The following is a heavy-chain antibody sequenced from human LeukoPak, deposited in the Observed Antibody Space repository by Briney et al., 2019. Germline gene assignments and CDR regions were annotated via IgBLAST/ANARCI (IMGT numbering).Heavy chain of an antibody. V-gene: IGHV1-46*01. J-gene: IGHJ1*01. CDR2: INPSGGST. Sequence: ASVKVSCKASGYTFTSYYMHWVRQAPGQGLEWMGIINPSGGSTSYAQKFQGRVTMTTDTSTSTAYMELRSLRSDDTAVYYCARDLPAVVPATPTLEHWGQGTLVTVSS. CDR1: GYTFTSYY. CDR3: ARDLPAVVPATPTLEH. D-gene: IGHD2-2*01.